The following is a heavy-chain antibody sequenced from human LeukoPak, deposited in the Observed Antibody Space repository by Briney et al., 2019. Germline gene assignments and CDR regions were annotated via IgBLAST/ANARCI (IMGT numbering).Heavy chain of an antibody. CDR3: ARGFGGYCSGGSCNY. V-gene: IGHV3-30-3*01. J-gene: IGHJ4*02. D-gene: IGHD2-15*01. CDR1: GFTFSSYA. CDR2: ISYDGSNK. Sequence: PGGSLRLSCAASGFTFSSYAMHWVRQAPSKGLEWVAVISYDGSNKYYADSVKGRFTISRDNAKNSLYLQMNSLRAEDTAVYYCARGFGGYCSGGSCNYWGQGTLVTVSS.